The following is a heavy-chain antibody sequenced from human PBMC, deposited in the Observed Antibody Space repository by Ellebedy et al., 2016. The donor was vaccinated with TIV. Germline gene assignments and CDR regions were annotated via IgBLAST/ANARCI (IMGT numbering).Heavy chain of an antibody. D-gene: IGHD4-17*01. CDR3: ARAVTTFHDGLDL. J-gene: IGHJ3*01. CDR2: IDTAGDT. V-gene: IGHV3-13*01. Sequence: GESLKISCAASGFTFSSSDMHWVRQHIGRTLEWVSAIDTAGDTFYSPSVKGRFTISRENAKNSLYLQMNSLRAGDTAVYYCARAVTTFHDGLDLWGQGTLVTVSS. CDR1: GFTFSSSD.